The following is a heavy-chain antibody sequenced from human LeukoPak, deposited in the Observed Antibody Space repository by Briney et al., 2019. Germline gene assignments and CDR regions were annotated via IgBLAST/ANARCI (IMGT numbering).Heavy chain of an antibody. CDR2: IYYGGST. CDR3: ARAPPPYYYDSSGYSSHGFDI. V-gene: IGHV4-39*07. CDR1: GGSISSSSYY. Sequence: SETLSLTCTVSGGSISSSSYYWGWIRQPPGKGLEWIGHIYYGGSTYYTPSLKSRVTISLDTSKNQFSLKLSSVPAADTAVYYCARAPPPYYYDSSGYSSHGFDIWGQGTMVTVSS. J-gene: IGHJ3*02. D-gene: IGHD3-22*01.